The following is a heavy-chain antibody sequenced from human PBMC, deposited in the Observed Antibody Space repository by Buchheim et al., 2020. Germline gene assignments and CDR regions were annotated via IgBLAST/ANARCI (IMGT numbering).Heavy chain of an antibody. CDR2: IYYSGST. J-gene: IGHJ5*02. Sequence: QVQLQESGPGLVKPSQTLSLTCSVSGGSTSNGDYYWSWIRQPPGKGLEWIGYIYYSGSTDYNPSLKSRVTISVDTSKNQFSLKLSSVTAADTAVYYCARASGYYGSGSYYRLNLNWIDPWGQGTL. D-gene: IGHD3-10*01. CDR3: ARASGYYGSGSYYRLNLNWIDP. CDR1: GGSTSNGDYY. V-gene: IGHV4-30-4*01.